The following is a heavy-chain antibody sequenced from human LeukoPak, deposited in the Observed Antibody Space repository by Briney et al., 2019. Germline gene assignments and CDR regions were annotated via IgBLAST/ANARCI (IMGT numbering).Heavy chain of an antibody. CDR1: GFTFNNAW. D-gene: IGHD1-26*01. J-gene: IGHJ4*02. CDR3: TTGGGSYLDH. V-gene: IGHV3-15*01. CDR2: IRSKTDGGTA. Sequence: KPAVSLRRSCAASGFTFNNAWMSWVRQAQGKGLEWVVRIRSKTDGGTADSAAPVKGRFSISRDDSKNTQYLQMNSLKNEDTGVYYCTTGGGSYLDHWGQGTLVTVSS.